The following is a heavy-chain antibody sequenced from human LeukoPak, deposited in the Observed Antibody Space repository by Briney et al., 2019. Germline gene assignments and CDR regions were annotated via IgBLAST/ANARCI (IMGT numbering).Heavy chain of an antibody. J-gene: IGHJ4*02. CDR1: GFTVSSNY. D-gene: IGHD1-1*01. Sequence: PGGSLRLSCAASGFTVSSNYMSWVRQAPGKGLEWVSVIYSGGSTYYADSVKGRFTISRDNSKNTLYLQMNSLRAEDTAVYYCARAEGGGIAFLIDYWGQGTLVTVSS. V-gene: IGHV3-53*01. CDR3: ARAEGGGIAFLIDY. CDR2: IYSGGST.